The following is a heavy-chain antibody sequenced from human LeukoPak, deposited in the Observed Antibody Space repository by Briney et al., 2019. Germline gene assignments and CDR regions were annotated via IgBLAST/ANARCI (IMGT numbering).Heavy chain of an antibody. D-gene: IGHD6-6*01. V-gene: IGHV3-7*01. CDR3: AREALEYSSSSVDYYFDY. Sequence: QPGGSLRLSCAASGFTFSSYWMSWVRQAPGKGLEWVANIKQDGSEKYYVDSVKGRFTISRDNAKNSLYLQMNSLRAEDTAVYYCAREALEYSSSSVDYYFDYRGQGTLVTVSS. CDR2: IKQDGSEK. J-gene: IGHJ4*02. CDR1: GFTFSSYW.